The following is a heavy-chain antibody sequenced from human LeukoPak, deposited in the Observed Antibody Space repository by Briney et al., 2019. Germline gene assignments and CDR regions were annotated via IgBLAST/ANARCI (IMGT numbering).Heavy chain of an antibody. CDR3: ARPVAGTQSDDAFDI. V-gene: IGHV1-2*02. CDR2: INPNSGGT. CDR1: GYTFTGYY. Sequence: GASVKVSCKASGYTFTGYYMHWVRQAPGQGLEWMGWINPNSGGTNYAQKFQGRVTMTRDTSISTAYMELSRLRSDDTAVYYCARPVAGTQSDDAFDIWGQGTMVTVSS. D-gene: IGHD6-19*01. J-gene: IGHJ3*02.